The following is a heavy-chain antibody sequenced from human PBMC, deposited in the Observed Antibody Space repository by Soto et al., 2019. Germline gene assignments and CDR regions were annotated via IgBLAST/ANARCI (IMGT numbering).Heavy chain of an antibody. D-gene: IGHD3-10*01. V-gene: IGHV4-34*01. CDR1: GGSFSGYY. J-gene: IGHJ5*02. CDR2: INHSGST. CDR3: ARFPHYYGSGNWFDP. Sequence: QVQLQQWGAGLLKPSEPLSLTCAVYGGSFSGYYWSWIRQPPGKGLEWIGEINHSGSTNYNPSLKSRVTISVDTSKNQFSLKLSSVTAADTAVYYCARFPHYYGSGNWFDPWGQGTLVTVSS.